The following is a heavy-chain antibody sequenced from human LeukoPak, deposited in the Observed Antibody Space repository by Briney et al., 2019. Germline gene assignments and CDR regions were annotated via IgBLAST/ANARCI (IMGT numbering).Heavy chain of an antibody. D-gene: IGHD3-10*01. CDR2: IYTSGST. CDR1: GGSISSYY. J-gene: IGHJ5*02. CDR3: ARGGSGSYYMSWFDP. Sequence: SETLSLTCTVSGGSISSYYWSWIRQPAGKGLEWIGHIYTSGSTNYNPSLKSRVTMSVDTSKNQFSLKLSSVTAADTAVYYCARGGSGSYYMSWFDPWGQGTLVTVSS. V-gene: IGHV4-4*07.